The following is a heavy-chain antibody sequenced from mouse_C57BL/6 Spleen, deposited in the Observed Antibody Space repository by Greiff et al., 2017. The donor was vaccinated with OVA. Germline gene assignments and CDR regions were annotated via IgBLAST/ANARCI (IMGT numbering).Heavy chain of an antibody. Sequence: VQLKESGPELVKPGASVKIPCKASGYTFTDYNMDWVKQSHGKSLEWIGDINPNNGGTIYNQKFKGKATLTVDKSSSTAYMELRSLTSEDTAVYYCARSLYYDYDLYAMDYWGQGTSVTVSS. CDR3: ARSLYYDYDLYAMDY. CDR1: GYTFTDYN. D-gene: IGHD2-4*01. CDR2: INPNNGGT. J-gene: IGHJ4*01. V-gene: IGHV1-18*01.